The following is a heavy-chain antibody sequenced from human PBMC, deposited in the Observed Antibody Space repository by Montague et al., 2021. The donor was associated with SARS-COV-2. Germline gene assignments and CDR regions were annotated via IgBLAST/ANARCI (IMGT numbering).Heavy chain of an antibody. V-gene: IGHV4-61*02. Sequence: TLSLTCTVSGGSIRSGSYYWSWIRQPAGEGLEWIGRIYSSGSTNYNPSLKSRVIMSVDTSKNQFSLKVSSVTAADTAVYYCARDYGDYSYYYGLDVWGQGTTVTVSS. CDR3: ARDYGDYSYYYGLDV. CDR1: GGSIRSGSYY. J-gene: IGHJ6*02. CDR2: IYSSGST. D-gene: IGHD4-17*01.